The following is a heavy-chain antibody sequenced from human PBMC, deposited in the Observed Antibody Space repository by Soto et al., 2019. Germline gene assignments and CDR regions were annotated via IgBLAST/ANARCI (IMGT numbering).Heavy chain of an antibody. D-gene: IGHD3-22*01. CDR1: GLPFSSCS. CDR2: IIDSGGST. V-gene: IGHV3-23*01. CDR3: AKGQWLLLQWSVAFDI. Sequence: GGSLRLSCAASGLPFSSCSMGWVRPAPGKGLEWVSDIIDSGGSTYYADSVKGRFTISRDNSKNTLYLQMNSLRAEDTAVYYCAKGQWLLLQWSVAFDIWGQGTMVTVSS. J-gene: IGHJ3*02.